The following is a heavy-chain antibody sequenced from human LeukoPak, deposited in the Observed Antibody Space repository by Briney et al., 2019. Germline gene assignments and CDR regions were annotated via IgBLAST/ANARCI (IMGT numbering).Heavy chain of an antibody. CDR2: IYYSGST. Sequence: PSETLSLTCTVSGGSISSGGYYWSWIRQHPGTGLEWIGYIYYSGSTYYNPSLKSRVTISVDTSKNQFSLKLSSVTAADTAVYYCASRGYYYDSSGLKWGQGTLVTVSS. D-gene: IGHD3-22*01. CDR1: GGSISSGGYY. V-gene: IGHV4-31*03. CDR3: ASRGYYYDSSGLK. J-gene: IGHJ4*02.